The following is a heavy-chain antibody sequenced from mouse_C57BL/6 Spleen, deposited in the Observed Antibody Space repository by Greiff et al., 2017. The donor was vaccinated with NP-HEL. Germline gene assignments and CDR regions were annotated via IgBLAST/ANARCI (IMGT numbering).Heavy chain of an antibody. J-gene: IGHJ4*01. CDR2: INPGSGGT. Sequence: QVQLQQSGAELVRPGTSVKVSCKASGYAFTNYLIEWVKQRPGQGLEWIGVINPGSGGTNYNEKFKGKATLTADKSSSTAYMQLSSLTSEDSAVYFCARGDGYYVFYYAMDYWGQGTSVTVSS. D-gene: IGHD2-3*01. CDR1: GYAFTNYL. CDR3: ARGDGYYVFYYAMDY. V-gene: IGHV1-54*01.